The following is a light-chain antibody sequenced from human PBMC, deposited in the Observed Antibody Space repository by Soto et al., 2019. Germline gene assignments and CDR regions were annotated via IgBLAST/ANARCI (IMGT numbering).Light chain of an antibody. CDR3: QQFLTSGP. Sequence: EVVLTHSAGTLSLYAGERATXSCRTSQTVSSRFLAWYQGRPGQGPGLLVFGASNRSTDMPDRFEAGKSGTDLTLNIRKLEGAGFAVYYCQQFLTSGPFGQ. V-gene: IGKV3-20*01. CDR2: GAS. CDR1: QTVSSRF. J-gene: IGKJ5*01.